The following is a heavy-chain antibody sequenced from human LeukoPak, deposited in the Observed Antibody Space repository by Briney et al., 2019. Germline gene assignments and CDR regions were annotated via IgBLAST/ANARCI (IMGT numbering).Heavy chain of an antibody. D-gene: IGHD3-16*01. CDR3: ARGGAMVDY. V-gene: IGHV3-74*01. CDR1: GVTVSSYW. J-gene: IGHJ4*02. Sequence: PGRSLRLSCAASGVTVSSYWMHSVRQAPGKGLVWVSRINSDVSSTSYADSVKGRFTISRDNAKNTLYLQMNSLRAEDTAVYYCARGGAMVDYWGQGTLVTVSS. CDR2: INSDVSST.